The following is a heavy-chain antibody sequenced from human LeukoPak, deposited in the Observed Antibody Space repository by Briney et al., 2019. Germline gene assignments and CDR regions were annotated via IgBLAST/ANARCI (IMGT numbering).Heavy chain of an antibody. Sequence: GGSLRLSCAASGFTFSSYGMHWVRQAPGKGLEWVANIKQDGSETYYVDSVKGRFTISRDNAKNSLYLQMNSLRDEDTAVYYCARGGSGYSYGKIDSWGQGILVTVSS. V-gene: IGHV3-7*01. CDR1: GFTFSSYG. CDR2: IKQDGSET. CDR3: ARGGSGYSYGKIDS. J-gene: IGHJ4*02. D-gene: IGHD5-18*01.